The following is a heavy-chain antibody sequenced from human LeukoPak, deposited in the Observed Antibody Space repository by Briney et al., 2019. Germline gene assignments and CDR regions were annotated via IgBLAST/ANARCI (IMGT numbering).Heavy chain of an antibody. V-gene: IGHV4-31*03. CDR2: IYYSGST. CDR3: ASKAKPTGYYYGMDV. CDR1: GGSISSGGYY. D-gene: IGHD3-9*01. J-gene: IGHJ6*02. Sequence: SETLSLTCTVSGGSISSGGYYWSWVRQHPGKGLEWIGYIYYSGSTYYNPSLKSRVTISVDTSKNQFSLKLSSVTAADTAVYYCASKAKPTGYYYGMDVWGQGTTVTVSS.